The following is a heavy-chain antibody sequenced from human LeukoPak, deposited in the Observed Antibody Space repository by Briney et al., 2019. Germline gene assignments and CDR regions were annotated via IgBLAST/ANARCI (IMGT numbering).Heavy chain of an antibody. CDR3: AKPARTDYVDY. Sequence: GGTLRLSCAASGFTFSSYAMNWVRQAPGKGLEWVSAINAGGGSTYYADSVKGRFTISRDNSKNTLYLQMNSLRAEDTAVYYCAKPARTDYVDYWGQGVLVTVSS. CDR1: GFTFSSYA. J-gene: IGHJ4*02. V-gene: IGHV3-23*01. CDR2: INAGGGST. D-gene: IGHD1-14*01.